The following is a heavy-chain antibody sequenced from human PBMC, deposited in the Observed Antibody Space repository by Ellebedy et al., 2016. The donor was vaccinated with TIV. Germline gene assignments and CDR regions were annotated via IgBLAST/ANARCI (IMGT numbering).Heavy chain of an antibody. Sequence: PGGSLRLSCAASGFTFSNYNMNWVRQAPGKGLEWVSSISRSSDYIKYADSVKGRITISRDNAKNSLYLQMNRLRAEDTAVYYCAREVAVAGASLDYWGQGTLVTVSS. D-gene: IGHD6-19*01. CDR3: AREVAVAGASLDY. CDR2: ISRSSDYI. V-gene: IGHV3-21*01. CDR1: GFTFSNYN. J-gene: IGHJ4*02.